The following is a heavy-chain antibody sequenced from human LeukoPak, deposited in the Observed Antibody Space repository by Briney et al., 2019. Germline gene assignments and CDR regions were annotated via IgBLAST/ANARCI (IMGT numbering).Heavy chain of an antibody. CDR3: ARNYGGNFEMENWFDP. D-gene: IGHD4-17*01. CDR2: IYYRGST. Sequence: SETLSLTCTVSGGSISSHYWSWIRQPPGKGLEWIGYIYYRGSTSYNPSLKSRVTISVDTSKNHFSLKLSSVTAADTAVYYCARNYGGNFEMENWFDPWGQGTLVTVSS. V-gene: IGHV4-59*08. CDR1: GGSISSHY. J-gene: IGHJ5*02.